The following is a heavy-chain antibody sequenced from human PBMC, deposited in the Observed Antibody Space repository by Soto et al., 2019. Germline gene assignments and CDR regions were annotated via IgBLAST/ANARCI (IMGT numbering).Heavy chain of an antibody. D-gene: IGHD1-1*01. CDR2: IYHSGAT. Sequence: QVQLQESGPGLVKPSGTLSLTCAVSGDSITNSNWWNWVRQAPGKGLEWIGEIYHSGATTYNPSLKSRVTISVDPPNNHFSLKLASVNAAGTAVYFCARDLGKGTDYWGQGTLVNVAS. J-gene: IGHJ4*02. CDR1: GDSITNSNW. CDR3: ARDLGKGTDY. V-gene: IGHV4-4*02.